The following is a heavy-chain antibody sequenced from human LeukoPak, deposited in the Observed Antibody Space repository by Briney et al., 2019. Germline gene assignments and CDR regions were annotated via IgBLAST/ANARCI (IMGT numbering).Heavy chain of an antibody. Sequence: GGSLRLSCAASGFTFSSYAMSWVRQAPGKGLEWVSAISGSGGSTYYADSVKGRFTISRDNAKNSLYLQMNSLRAEDTAVYYCARERYDILTGYYVHYYYYMDVWGKGTTVTVSS. CDR2: ISGSGGST. CDR1: GFTFSSYA. D-gene: IGHD3-9*01. CDR3: ARERYDILTGYYVHYYYYMDV. V-gene: IGHV3-23*01. J-gene: IGHJ6*03.